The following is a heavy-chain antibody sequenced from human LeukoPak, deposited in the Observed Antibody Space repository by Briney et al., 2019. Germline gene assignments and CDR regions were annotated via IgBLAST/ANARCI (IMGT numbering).Heavy chain of an antibody. J-gene: IGHJ4*02. CDR2: ISSSSKYI. D-gene: IGHD5-24*01. V-gene: IGHV3-21*01. CDR1: GFTFSTYS. Sequence: PGGSLRLSCAASGFTFSTYSMNWVRQAPGRGLEWVSSISSSSKYIYYADSVKGRFTISRDDAKNSLSLQMNSLRAEDTAVYYCARISFRGEEEVAINGSTLDYWGQGTLVTVSS. CDR3: ARISFRGEEEVAINGSTLDY.